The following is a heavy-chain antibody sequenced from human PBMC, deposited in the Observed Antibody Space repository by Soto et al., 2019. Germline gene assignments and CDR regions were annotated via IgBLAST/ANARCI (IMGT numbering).Heavy chain of an antibody. CDR3: ATKGTNDFWSGAYYYGTDV. CDR2: IYYSGST. J-gene: IGHJ6*02. V-gene: IGHV4-31*03. CDR1: GGSISSGGYY. D-gene: IGHD3-3*01. Sequence: SETLSLTCTVSGGSISSGGYYWSWLRQHPGKGLEWIGYIYYSGSTYYNPSLKSRVTISVDTSKNQFSLKLSSVTAADTAVYYCATKGTNDFWSGAYYYGTDVWGQGTTVTVSS.